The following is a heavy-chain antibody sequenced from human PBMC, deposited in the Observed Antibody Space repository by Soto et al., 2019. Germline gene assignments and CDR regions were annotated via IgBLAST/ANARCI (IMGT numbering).Heavy chain of an antibody. CDR1: GFTFSSYA. J-gene: IGHJ4*02. CDR3: AKSLSSRHRFDY. D-gene: IGHD6-13*01. CDR2: ISGSGGST. Sequence: EVQLLESGGGLVQPGGSLRLSCAASGFTFSSYAMSWVRQAPGKGLEWVSAISGSGGSTYYADSVKGRFTISRDNSKNTLYLQMNSLRVEDTAVYYCAKSLSSRHRFDYWGQGTLVTVSS. V-gene: IGHV3-23*01.